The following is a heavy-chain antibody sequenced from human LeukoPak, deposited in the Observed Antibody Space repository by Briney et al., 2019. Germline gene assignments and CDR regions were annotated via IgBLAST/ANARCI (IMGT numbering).Heavy chain of an antibody. J-gene: IGHJ6*03. V-gene: IGHV3-20*04. Sequence: GGSLRLSCAASGFTFDDYGTSWVRQAPGKGLEWVSGINWNGGSTGYADSVKGRFTISRDNAKNSLYLQMNSLRAEDTALYYCARGGDYDYYYYMDVWGKGTTVTVSS. CDR3: ARGGDYDYYYYMDV. CDR2: INWNGGST. CDR1: GFTFDDYG. D-gene: IGHD2-21*02.